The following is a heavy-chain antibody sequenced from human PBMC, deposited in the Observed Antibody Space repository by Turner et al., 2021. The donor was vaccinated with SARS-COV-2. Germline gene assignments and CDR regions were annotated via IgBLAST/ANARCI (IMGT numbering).Heavy chain of an antibody. CDR2: IYYSGST. D-gene: IGHD3-22*01. V-gene: IGHV4-39*01. CDR3: AGEEVVFRASHTLYYYGMDV. CDR1: GGSIRSSSYY. J-gene: IGHJ6*02. Sequence: QLQLQESGPGLVKPSETLTLTCTVSGGSIRSSSYYWGWLRQPPGKGLEWIGSIYYSGSTYYNPSLKSRVTISVDTSKNQFSLKLSSVTAADTAVYYCAGEEVVFRASHTLYYYGMDVWGQGTTVTVSS.